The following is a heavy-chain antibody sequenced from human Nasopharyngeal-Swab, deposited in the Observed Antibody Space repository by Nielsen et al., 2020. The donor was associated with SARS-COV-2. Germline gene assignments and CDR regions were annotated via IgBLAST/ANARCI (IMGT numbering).Heavy chain of an antibody. J-gene: IGHJ1*01. CDR1: GGSISSYY. CDR2: IYTSGST. CDR3: ARGEGYCSSTSCDLEYFQH. V-gene: IGHV4-4*07. Sequence: SETLSLTCTVSGGSISSYYWSWIRQPAGKGLEWIGRIYTSGSTNYNPSLKSRVTISVDTSKNQFSLKLSSVTAAATAVYYCARGEGYCSSTSCDLEYFQHWGQGTLVTVSS. D-gene: IGHD2-2*01.